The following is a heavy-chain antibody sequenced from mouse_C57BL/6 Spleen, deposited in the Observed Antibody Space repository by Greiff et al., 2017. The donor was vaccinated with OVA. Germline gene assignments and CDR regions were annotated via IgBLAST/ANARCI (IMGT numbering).Heavy chain of an antibody. CDR2: ISYDGSN. D-gene: IGHD2-4*01. V-gene: IGHV3-6*01. CDR1: GYSITSGYY. CDR3: ARGSIYYDYDGGFAY. J-gene: IGHJ3*01. Sequence: VQLQQSGPGLVKPSQSLSLTCSVTGYSITSGYYWNWIRQFPGNKLEWMGYISYDGSNNYNPSLKNRISITRDTSKNQFFLKLNSVTTEDTATYYCARGSIYYDYDGGFAYWGQGTLVTVSA.